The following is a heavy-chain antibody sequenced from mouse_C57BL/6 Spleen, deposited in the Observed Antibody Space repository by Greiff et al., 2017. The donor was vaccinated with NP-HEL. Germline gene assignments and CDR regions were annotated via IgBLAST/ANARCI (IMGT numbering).Heavy chain of an antibody. CDR3: ARAVLGRGYFDY. J-gene: IGHJ2*01. CDR2: INPGSGGT. V-gene: IGHV1-54*01. CDR1: GYAFTNYL. Sequence: QVHVKQSGAELVRPGTSVKVSCKASGYAFTNYLIAWVKQRPGQGLEWIGVINPGSGGTNYNEKFKGKATLTADKSSSTAYMQLSSLTSEDSAVYFCARAVLGRGYFDYWGQGTTLTVSS. D-gene: IGHD4-1*01.